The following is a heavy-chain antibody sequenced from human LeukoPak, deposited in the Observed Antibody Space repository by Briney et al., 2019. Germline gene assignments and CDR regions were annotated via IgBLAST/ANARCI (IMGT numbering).Heavy chain of an antibody. D-gene: IGHD3-10*01. J-gene: IGHJ5*02. CDR1: GGTFSSYA. Sequence: SVKVSCKASGGTFSSYAISWVRQAPGQGLEWMGGIIPIFGTANYAQKFQGRVTITTDESTSTAYMELSSLRSEDTAVYYCARGREWFGELQNWFDPWGQGTLVTVSS. CDR3: ARGREWFGELQNWFDP. CDR2: IIPIFGTA. V-gene: IGHV1-69*05.